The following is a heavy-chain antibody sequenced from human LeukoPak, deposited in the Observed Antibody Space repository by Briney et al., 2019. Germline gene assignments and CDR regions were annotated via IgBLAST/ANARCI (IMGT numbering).Heavy chain of an antibody. J-gene: IGHJ5*02. CDR3: ARVFVKGTVTTRIDP. Sequence: SETLSLTCTVSGGSISSYYWSWIRQPPGKGLEWIGYIYYSGSTNYNPSLKSRVTISVDTSKNQFSLKLSSVTAADTAVYYCARVFVKGTVTTRIDPWGQGTLVTVSS. V-gene: IGHV4-59*12. CDR1: GGSISSYY. D-gene: IGHD4-17*01. CDR2: IYYSGST.